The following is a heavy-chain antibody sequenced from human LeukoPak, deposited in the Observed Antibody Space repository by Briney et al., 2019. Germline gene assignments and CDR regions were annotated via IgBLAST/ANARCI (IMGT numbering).Heavy chain of an antibody. CDR1: GFTFRSYG. CDR2: IWYGGGNK. CDR3: ARGVGATDTIDY. J-gene: IGHJ4*02. V-gene: IGHV3-33*01. D-gene: IGHD1-26*01. Sequence: SLRPSCAASGFTFRSYGMHWVRQAPGKGLEWVAVIWYGGGNKNFADSVKGRFSISRDNSRNTLYLRMNSLRAEDTAVYYCARGVGATDTIDYWGRGTLVTVSS.